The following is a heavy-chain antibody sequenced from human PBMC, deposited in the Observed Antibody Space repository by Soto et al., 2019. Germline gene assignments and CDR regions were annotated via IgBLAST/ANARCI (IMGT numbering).Heavy chain of an antibody. CDR1: GFTFDDYT. D-gene: IGHD6-19*01. V-gene: IGHV3-43*01. CDR2: ISWDGGST. Sequence: GGSLRLSCAASGFTFDDYTMHWVRQAPGKGLEWVSLISWDGGSTYYADSVKGRFTISRDNSKNSLYLQMNSLRTEDTALYYCAKDIDSSGWQGEDYWGQGTLVTVSS. J-gene: IGHJ4*02. CDR3: AKDIDSSGWQGEDY.